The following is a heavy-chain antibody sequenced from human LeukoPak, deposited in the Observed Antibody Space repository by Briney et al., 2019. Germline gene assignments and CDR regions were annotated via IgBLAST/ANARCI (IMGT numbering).Heavy chain of an antibody. CDR1: GGSISSNSYY. V-gene: IGHV4-39*07. CDR3: ARDLPIAARPGDAFDI. Sequence: SETLSLTCTVSGGSISSNSYYWGWIRQPPGKGLEWIGSIYSSGSTYYNPSLKSRVTISVDTSKNQFSLKVSSVTAADTAVYYCARDLPIAARPGDAFDIWGQGTMVTVSS. CDR2: IYSSGST. D-gene: IGHD6-6*01. J-gene: IGHJ3*02.